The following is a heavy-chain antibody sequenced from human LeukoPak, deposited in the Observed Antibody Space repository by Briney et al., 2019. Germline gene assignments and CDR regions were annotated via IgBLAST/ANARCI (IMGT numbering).Heavy chain of an antibody. Sequence: GGSLRLSCAASGFTFSSYSMNWVRQAPGKGLEWVSYISSSSSTIYYADSVKGRFTISRDNAKNTLYLQMNSLRAEDTAVYYCASPFPRNGQGAFDIWGQGTMVTVSS. CDR1: GFTFSSYS. D-gene: IGHD2-8*01. V-gene: IGHV3-48*04. CDR2: ISSSSSTI. CDR3: ASPFPRNGQGAFDI. J-gene: IGHJ3*02.